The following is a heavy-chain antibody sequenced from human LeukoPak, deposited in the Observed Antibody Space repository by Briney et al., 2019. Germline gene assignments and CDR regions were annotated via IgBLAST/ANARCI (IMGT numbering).Heavy chain of an antibody. Sequence: GGSLRLSCAVSGFTFSSYGMHWVRQAPGKGLEWVAVISHDGSNKYYADSVKGRFTISRANSKNTLYLQMNSLKAEDTALYYCAKDIIAAAPHSGAFDIWGQGTMVTVSS. CDR2: ISHDGSNK. D-gene: IGHD6-13*01. CDR3: AKDIIAAAPHSGAFDI. J-gene: IGHJ3*02. CDR1: GFTFSSYG. V-gene: IGHV3-30*18.